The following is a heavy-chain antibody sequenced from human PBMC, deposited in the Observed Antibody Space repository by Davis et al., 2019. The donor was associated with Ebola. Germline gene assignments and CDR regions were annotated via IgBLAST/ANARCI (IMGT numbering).Heavy chain of an antibody. CDR3: ARDLRTGRLSFDH. D-gene: IGHD2/OR15-2a*01. J-gene: IGHJ4*02. Sequence: GESLKISCVGSGFIFRNYGMHWVRQAPGKGLEWVAVLYSDDSNTYYADSVKGRFTISRDISKNTLYLQMNSLRDEDTAVYYCARDLRTGRLSFDHWGQGTLVTVSS. V-gene: IGHV3-33*01. CDR2: LYSDDSNT. CDR1: GFIFRNYG.